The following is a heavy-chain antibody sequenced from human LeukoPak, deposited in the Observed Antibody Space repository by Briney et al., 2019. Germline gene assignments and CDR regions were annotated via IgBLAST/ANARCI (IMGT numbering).Heavy chain of an antibody. V-gene: IGHV3-23*01. CDR1: GFPFTDYA. J-gene: IGHJ3*01. CDR3: GRDPNGDYVGAFEF. CDR2: IKGNGGGS. D-gene: IGHD4-17*01. Sequence: PGGSLRLSCEASGFPFTDYAMTWGRQAPGRGLEWVSSIKGNGGGSSYADSVKGRFTMTRDNSKSTLYLQMSSLRAGDTAVYFCGRDPNGDYVGAFEFWGQGTLVTVSS.